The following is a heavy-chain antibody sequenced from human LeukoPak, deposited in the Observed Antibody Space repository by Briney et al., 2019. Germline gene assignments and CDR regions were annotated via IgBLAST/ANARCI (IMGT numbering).Heavy chain of an antibody. D-gene: IGHD3-3*01. CDR2: ISGSGGST. CDR1: GFTFSSYA. CDR3: AKHQGFLEWLLPYFDY. V-gene: IGHV3-23*01. J-gene: IGHJ4*02. Sequence: GGSLRLSCAASGFTFSSYAMSWVRQAPGKGLEWVSAISGSGGSTYYADSVKGRFTISRDNSKNTLYLQMNSLRAEDTAVYYCAKHQGFLEWLLPYFDYWGQGTLVTVSS.